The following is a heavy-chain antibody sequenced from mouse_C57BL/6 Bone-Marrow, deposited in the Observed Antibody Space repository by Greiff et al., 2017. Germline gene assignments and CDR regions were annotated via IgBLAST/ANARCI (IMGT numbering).Heavy chain of an antibody. CDR1: GYTFTGYW. Sequence: VQLQQSGAELMKPGASVKLSCKATGYTFTGYWIEWVKQRPGHGLEWIGEILPGSGSTNYNEKFKGKATFTADTSSNTAYMQLSSLTTEDSAIYYCARTGDYYGSSPYWYCDVWGTGTTVTVSS. CDR2: ILPGSGST. V-gene: IGHV1-9*01. J-gene: IGHJ1*03. CDR3: ARTGDYYGSSPYWYCDV. D-gene: IGHD1-1*01.